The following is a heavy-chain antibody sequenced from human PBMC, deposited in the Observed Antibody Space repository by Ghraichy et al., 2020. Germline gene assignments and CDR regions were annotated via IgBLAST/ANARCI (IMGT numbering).Heavy chain of an antibody. Sequence: SETLSLTCAVYGGSFSGYYWSWIRQPPGKGLEWIGEINHSGSTNYNPSLKSRVTISVDTSKNQFSLKLSSVTAADTAVYYCARLRAPRNISITMVRGVITSYYFDYWGQGTLVTVSS. CDR3: ARLRAPRNISITMVRGVITSYYFDY. V-gene: IGHV4-34*01. CDR1: GGSFSGYY. D-gene: IGHD3-10*01. J-gene: IGHJ4*02. CDR2: INHSGST.